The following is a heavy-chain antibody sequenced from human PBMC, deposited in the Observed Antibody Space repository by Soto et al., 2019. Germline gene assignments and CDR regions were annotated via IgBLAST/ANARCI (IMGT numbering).Heavy chain of an antibody. CDR3: ARGKVLRVCY. D-gene: IGHD1-26*01. V-gene: IGHV4-34*01. J-gene: IGHJ4*02. Sequence: PSETLSLTCAFYVGSFSVYYWSWIRQPPGKGLEWIGEINHSGSTNYNPSLKSRVTISVDTSKNQFSLKLSSVTAADTAVYYCARGKVLRVCYWGQGTLVTAPQ. CDR1: VGSFSVYY. CDR2: INHSGST.